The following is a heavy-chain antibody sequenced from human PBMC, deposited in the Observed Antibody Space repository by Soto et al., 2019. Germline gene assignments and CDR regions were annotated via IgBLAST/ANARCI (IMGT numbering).Heavy chain of an antibody. Sequence: QVQLQESGPGLVKPSQTLSLTCTFSGGSISSGGYSWHWIRQHPGKGLEWIGYIYHSGSTYYNPSLKSRVTIPVDPSKNQFSLKLSSVTAADTAVYYCARGGYCSGGSCDPGDFQYWGQGTLVTVSS. D-gene: IGHD2-15*01. V-gene: IGHV4-31*03. CDR2: IYHSGST. CDR3: ARGGYCSGGSCDPGDFQY. CDR1: GGSISSGGYS. J-gene: IGHJ1*01.